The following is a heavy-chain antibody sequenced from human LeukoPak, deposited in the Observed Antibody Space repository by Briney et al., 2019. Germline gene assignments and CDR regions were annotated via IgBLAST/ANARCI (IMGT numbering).Heavy chain of an antibody. Sequence: SETLSLTCTVSGGSISSYYWSWIRQPPGKGLEWVGYIYYSGSTNYNPSLKSRVTISVDTSKNQFSLKLSSVTAADTAVYYCXRELGAVWGXGTTVTVSS. CDR2: IYYSGST. CDR3: XRELGAV. V-gene: IGHV4-59*01. J-gene: IGHJ6*04. CDR1: GGSISSYY.